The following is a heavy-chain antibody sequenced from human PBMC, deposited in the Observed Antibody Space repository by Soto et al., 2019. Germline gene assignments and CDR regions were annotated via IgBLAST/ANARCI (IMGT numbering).Heavy chain of an antibody. V-gene: IGHV3-9*01. J-gene: IGHJ6*04. CDR2: ISWNSGKI. Sequence: EVQLVESGGGLVQPGRSLRLSCAASGFTFDDYAMHWVRQAPGNGLEWVSGISWNSGKIGYADSLKGRVTISRANAKNKCYVQMVRPRAENTALYYCAKDAGAAIHYDDSLEVWGKGPAVTVSS. CDR3: AKDAGAAIHYDDSLEV. CDR1: GFTFDDYA. D-gene: IGHD2-21*02.